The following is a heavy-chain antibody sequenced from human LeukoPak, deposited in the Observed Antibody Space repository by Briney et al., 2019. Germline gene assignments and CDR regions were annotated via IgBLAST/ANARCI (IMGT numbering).Heavy chain of an antibody. CDR3: AKDHFGQGDGERDY. J-gene: IGHJ4*02. CDR2: ISGSGGST. D-gene: IGHD3-10*01. V-gene: IGHV3-23*01. CDR1: GFTFSSYA. Sequence: PGGSLRLSCAASGFTFSSYAMSWVRQAPGKGLEWVSAISGSGGSTYYADSVKGRFTISRDNSKNTLYLQMNSLRAEDTAVYYCAKDHFGQGDGERDYWGQGTLVTVSS.